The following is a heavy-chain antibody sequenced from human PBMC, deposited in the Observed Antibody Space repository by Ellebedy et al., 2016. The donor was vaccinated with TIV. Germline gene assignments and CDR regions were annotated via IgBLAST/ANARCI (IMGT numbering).Heavy chain of an antibody. CDR3: ARGGVSYSDY. CDR2: MNTNSGNT. D-gene: IGHD2-8*01. J-gene: IGHJ4*02. V-gene: IGHV1-8*01. Sequence: ASVKVSCKASGYTFTHNDIKWVRQAPGQGLEWMGWMNTNSGNTGFAEKFQGRIAMTRDTSTSTAYMELGSLTSEDTAVYYCARGGVSYSDYWGQGTRVTVSS. CDR1: GYTFTHND.